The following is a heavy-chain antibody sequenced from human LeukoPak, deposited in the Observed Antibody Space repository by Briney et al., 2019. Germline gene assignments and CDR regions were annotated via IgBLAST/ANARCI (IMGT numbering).Heavy chain of an antibody. V-gene: IGHV4-59*01. D-gene: IGHD3-16*02. CDR3: ARDNSFSLGMDV. J-gene: IGHJ6*02. CDR2: IYYSGST. Sequence: SETLSLTCTVSGGSISSYYWSWIRQPPGKGLEWIGYIYYSGSTNSNPSLKSRVTISVDTSKNQFSLKLSSVTAADTAVYYCARDNSFSLGMDVWGQGTTVTVSS. CDR1: GGSISSYY.